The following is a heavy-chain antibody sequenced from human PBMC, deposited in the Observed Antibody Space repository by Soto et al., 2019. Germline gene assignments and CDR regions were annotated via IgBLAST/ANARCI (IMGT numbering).Heavy chain of an antibody. CDR3: ARGWQRRGFDP. Sequence: QVQLQQWGAGLLKPSETLSLTCAVYGGSFSGYYWSWIRQPPGKGLEWIGEINHSGSTNYNPSLKSRVTISVDTSKNQFSLKLSSVTAADTAVYYCARGWQRRGFDPWGQGTLVTVSS. V-gene: IGHV4-34*01. J-gene: IGHJ5*02. CDR1: GGSFSGYY. CDR2: INHSGST.